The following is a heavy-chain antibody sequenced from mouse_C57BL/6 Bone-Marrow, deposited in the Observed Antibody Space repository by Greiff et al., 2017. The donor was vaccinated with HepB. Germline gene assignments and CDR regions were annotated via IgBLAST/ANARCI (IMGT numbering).Heavy chain of an antibody. V-gene: IGHV1-50*01. CDR2: IDPSDSYT. D-gene: IGHD1-1*01. J-gene: IGHJ2*01. Sequence: QVQLQQPGAELVKPGASVKLSCKASGYTFTSYWMQWVKQRPGQGLEWIGEIDPSDSYTNYNQKFKGKATWTVDTSSSTAYMQLSSLTSEDSAVYYCARDGSITTVVATNFDYWGQGTTLTVSS. CDR1: GYTFTSYW. CDR3: ARDGSITTVVATNFDY.